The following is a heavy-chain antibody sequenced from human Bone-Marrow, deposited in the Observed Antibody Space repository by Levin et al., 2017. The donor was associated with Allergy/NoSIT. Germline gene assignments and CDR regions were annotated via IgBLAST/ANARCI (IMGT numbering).Heavy chain of an antibody. CDR1: GGSISSYY. V-gene: IGHV4-59*01. CDR3: ARWDHDFWSGYYTI. J-gene: IGHJ4*02. CDR2: IHYSGST. Sequence: SETLSLTCTVSGGSISSYYWNWVRQAPGKGLEWIGYIHYSGSTNSNPSLKSRVSISVDTSKNQFSLKLRSVTAADTAVYYCARWDHDFWSGYYTIWGQGMLVTVSS. D-gene: IGHD3-3*01.